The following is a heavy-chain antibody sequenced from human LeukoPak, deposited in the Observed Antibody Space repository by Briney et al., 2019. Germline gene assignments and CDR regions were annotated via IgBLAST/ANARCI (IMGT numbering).Heavy chain of an antibody. CDR3: ARGTLKAAATDFDY. Sequence: GGSLRLSCAASGSTFSSYSKNWVRQAPGKGLEWVSSISSSSSYIYYADSVKGRFTISRDNAKNSLYLQITSVRAEDTALYFCARGTLKAAATDFDYWGQGTLVTVSS. J-gene: IGHJ4*02. V-gene: IGHV3-21*04. D-gene: IGHD6-13*01. CDR2: ISSSSSYI. CDR1: GSTFSSYS.